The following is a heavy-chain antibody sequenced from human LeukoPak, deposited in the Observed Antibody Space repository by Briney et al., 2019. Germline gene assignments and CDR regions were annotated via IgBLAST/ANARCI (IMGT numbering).Heavy chain of an antibody. D-gene: IGHD3-22*01. Sequence: PGGSLRLSCAASRFSFSDYSMNWVRQAPGKGLEWVSTISSSGSYIFYAASVKGRFTISRDNAGNSLYLQMNSLRAEDTAVYYCGSLDSREDSSSRWGPLDIWGQGTMVTVSS. V-gene: IGHV3-21*01. J-gene: IGHJ3*02. CDR3: GSLDSREDSSSRWGPLDI. CDR2: ISSSGSYI. CDR1: RFSFSDYS.